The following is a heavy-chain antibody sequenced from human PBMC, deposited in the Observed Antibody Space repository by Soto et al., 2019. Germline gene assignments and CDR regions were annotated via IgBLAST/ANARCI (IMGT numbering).Heavy chain of an antibody. V-gene: IGHV3-30*03. CDR2: ISYDGNIK. Sequence: QVHVVEFGGGVVQPGRSLRLTCAASGFALSNFGMQWGRQAPGKGLEWVASISYDGNIKKFADSVKGRFTISRDISSNTLYLQMSSLRSEDTAVYYCARFWGPVTSAVDDFWGQGTLVIVSS. J-gene: IGHJ4*02. D-gene: IGHD3-16*01. CDR1: GFALSNFG. CDR3: ARFWGPVTSAVDDF.